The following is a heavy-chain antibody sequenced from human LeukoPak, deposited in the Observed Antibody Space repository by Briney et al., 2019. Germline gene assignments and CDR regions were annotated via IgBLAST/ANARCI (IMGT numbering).Heavy chain of an antibody. Sequence: GGSLRLSCAASGFNVRSNHMSWVRQAPGKGLDWVSMIYTSGSTYYADSVRGRFTISRDNSKNILHLEMNGLRAEDTAVYYCARVRYYDSSGYYYVWGQGTLVTVSS. CDR1: GFNVRSNH. CDR2: IYTSGST. V-gene: IGHV3-66*01. J-gene: IGHJ4*02. D-gene: IGHD3-22*01. CDR3: ARVRYYDSSGYYYV.